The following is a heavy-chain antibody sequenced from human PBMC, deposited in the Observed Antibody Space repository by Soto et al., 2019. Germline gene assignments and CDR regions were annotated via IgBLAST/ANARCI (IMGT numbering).Heavy chain of an antibody. CDR1: GFTFTNYG. V-gene: IGHV3-30*18. CDR2: ISSDGGAT. J-gene: IGHJ3*02. D-gene: IGHD2-15*01. Sequence: GGSLRLSCAASGFTFTNYGMHCIRQAPGKGLEWVAGISSDGGATYYADSVRGRFTISRDNSKNTLFLQMSTLRSDDTAVYYCANGRFCSGGSCRDGLEMWGQGTLVTVS. CDR3: ANGRFCSGGSCRDGLEM.